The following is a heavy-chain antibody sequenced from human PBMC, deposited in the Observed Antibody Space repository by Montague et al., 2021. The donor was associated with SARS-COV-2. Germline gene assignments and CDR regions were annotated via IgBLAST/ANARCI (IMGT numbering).Heavy chain of an antibody. CDR3: TRGNGWYQP. D-gene: IGHD2-8*01. CDR1: GSYLRGYF. V-gene: IGHV4-59*13. J-gene: IGHJ5*02. Sequence: SETLSLTCSVSGSYLRGYFWSWVRQPPGQRLEWIGYILYNGTATXNPSLRSRLTMSVDMSRNQFSLELRSMTVTDTAFYYCTRGNGWYQPWCRGTLVTVSS. CDR2: ILYNGTA.